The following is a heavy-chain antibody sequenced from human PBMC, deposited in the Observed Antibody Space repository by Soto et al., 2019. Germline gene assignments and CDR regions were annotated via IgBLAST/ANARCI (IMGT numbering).Heavy chain of an antibody. J-gene: IGHJ4*02. CDR3: ARGRNWNYVFDY. CDR1: GGSFSGYY. Sequence: ASETLSLTCAVYGGSFSGYYWSWIRQPPGKGLEWIGEINHSGSTNYNPSLKSRVTISVDTSKNQFSLKLSSVTAADTAVYYCARGRNWNYVFDYWGQGTLVTVSS. V-gene: IGHV4-34*01. D-gene: IGHD1-7*01. CDR2: INHSGST.